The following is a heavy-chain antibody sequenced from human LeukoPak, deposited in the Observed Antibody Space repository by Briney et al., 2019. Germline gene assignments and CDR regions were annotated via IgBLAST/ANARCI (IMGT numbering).Heavy chain of an antibody. J-gene: IGHJ4*02. Sequence: SETLSLTCAVSGYSISSNHYWGRIRQPPGKGLEWIGSIYHSGSTYYKPSLKSRVTISVDTSKNQFSLRLSSVTAADTAVYYCARGTSYPYDNFDYWGQGTPVTVSS. CDR2: IYHSGST. CDR3: ARGTSYPYDNFDY. CDR1: GYSISSNHY. D-gene: IGHD3-16*01. V-gene: IGHV4-38-2*01.